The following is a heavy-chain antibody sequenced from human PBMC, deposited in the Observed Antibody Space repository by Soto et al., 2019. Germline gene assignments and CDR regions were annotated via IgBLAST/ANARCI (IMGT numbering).Heavy chain of an antibody. D-gene: IGHD2-2*01. CDR3: ARDPRVYCSSTSCYFPSYYYYGMDV. V-gene: IGHV1-18*04. Sequence: AASVKVSCKASGYTFTSYGISWVRQAPGQGLEWMGWISAYNGNTNYAQKLQGRVTMTTDTSTSTAYMELRSLRSDDTAVYYCARDPRVYCSSTSCYFPSYYYYGMDVWGQGTTVTVSS. CDR1: GYTFTSYG. J-gene: IGHJ6*02. CDR2: ISAYNGNT.